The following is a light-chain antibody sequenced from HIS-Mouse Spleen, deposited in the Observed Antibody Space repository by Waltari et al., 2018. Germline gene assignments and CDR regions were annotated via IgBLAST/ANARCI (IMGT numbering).Light chain of an antibody. J-gene: IGLJ2*01. Sequence: QSALTQPPSASGSPGQSVTISCTGPSSDVGGYNYVSWYQQHPGKAPKLMIYEVSKRPSGVPARFSGSKSGNTASLTVSGLQAEDEADYYCSSYAGSNNVVFGGGTKLTVL. V-gene: IGLV2-8*01. CDR2: EVS. CDR1: SSDVGGYNY. CDR3: SSYAGSNNVV.